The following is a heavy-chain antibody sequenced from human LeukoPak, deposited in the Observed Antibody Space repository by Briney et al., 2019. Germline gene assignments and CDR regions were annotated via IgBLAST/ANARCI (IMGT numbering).Heavy chain of an antibody. Sequence: GASLKISCKGSGSRFTSYWIGWVRRMPGKGLGGMGIIYPGDSDTRYSPSFQGQVTISAAKSIATPSLQWSSLKASDPAMYYCARLANWNYATNWGQGTLVTVSS. D-gene: IGHD1-7*01. CDR2: IYPGDSDT. J-gene: IGHJ4*02. CDR3: ARLANWNYATN. CDR1: GSRFTSYW. V-gene: IGHV5-51*01.